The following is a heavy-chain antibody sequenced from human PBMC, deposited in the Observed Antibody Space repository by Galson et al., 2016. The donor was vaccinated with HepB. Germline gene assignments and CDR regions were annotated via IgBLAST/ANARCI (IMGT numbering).Heavy chain of an antibody. D-gene: IGHD3-22*01. CDR2: IYGGGDT. J-gene: IGHJ4*02. CDR3: ARDTDSRERSDW. CDR1: GFSVSNNY. V-gene: IGHV3-53*01. Sequence: SLRLSCAVSGFSVSNNYMSWVRQAPGEGLEWVAVIYGGGDTYYADSVKGRFTISRDNSKNTLYLEMHSLRAEDTAVYYCARDTDSRERSDWWGQGTLVTVSS.